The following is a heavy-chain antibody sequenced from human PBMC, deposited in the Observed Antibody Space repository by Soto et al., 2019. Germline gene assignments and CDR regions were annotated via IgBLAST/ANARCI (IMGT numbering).Heavy chain of an antibody. CDR2: IYYSGST. Sequence: SETLSLTCTVSGGSISSGGYHWSWIRQHPGKGLGWIGYIYYSGSTYYNPSLKSRVTISVDTSKNQFSLKLSSVTAADTAVYYCAREIRGFSYDERFDYWGQGTLVTVSS. J-gene: IGHJ4*02. CDR1: GGSISSGGYH. CDR3: AREIRGFSYDERFDY. V-gene: IGHV4-31*03. D-gene: IGHD5-18*01.